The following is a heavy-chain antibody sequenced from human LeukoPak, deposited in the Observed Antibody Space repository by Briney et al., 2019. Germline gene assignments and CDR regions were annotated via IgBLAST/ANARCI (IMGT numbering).Heavy chain of an antibody. CDR3: ARSDESGWRRFDY. V-gene: IGHV1-2*02. Sequence: ASVKVSCKASGDTFSGYFIHWVRQAPGQGLEWMGNINTYSGVTNYAQNFQGRVTMTRDTSISTAYMELSSLRSDDTAVFYCARSDESGWRRFDYWGQGNLVTVSS. CDR1: GDTFSGYF. D-gene: IGHD6-19*01. J-gene: IGHJ4*02. CDR2: INTYSGVT.